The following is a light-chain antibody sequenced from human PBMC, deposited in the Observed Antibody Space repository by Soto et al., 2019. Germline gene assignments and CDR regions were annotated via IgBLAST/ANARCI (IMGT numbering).Light chain of an antibody. V-gene: IGLV2-14*01. J-gene: IGLJ2*01. CDR1: SSDVGAYIY. CDR2: EVN. CDR3: ISFTNANPVV. Sequence: QYALTQPASVSGSPGQSITISCGGTSSDVGAYIYVSWYQQHPGKAPKLMIYEVNTRPSEVSARFSCSKSGTTASLTIAVLQAEDEAYYYCISFTNANPVVFGGGTKLTVL.